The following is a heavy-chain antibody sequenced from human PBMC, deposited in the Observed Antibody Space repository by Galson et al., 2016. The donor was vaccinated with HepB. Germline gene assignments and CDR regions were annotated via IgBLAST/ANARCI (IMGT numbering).Heavy chain of an antibody. CDR3: AREGDYDSGGYDLHQ. CDR1: GGTFSSFS. CDR2: IMPIFDTP. Sequence: SVKVSCKASGGTFSSFSLSWVRQAPGQGLEWIGGIMPIFDTPNYSQKFQGRVTITADKSTKTVDLGLSSLRSEDTAVYYCAREGDYDSGGYDLHQWGQGTLVTVSS. D-gene: IGHD3-22*01. J-gene: IGHJ4*02. V-gene: IGHV1-69*06.